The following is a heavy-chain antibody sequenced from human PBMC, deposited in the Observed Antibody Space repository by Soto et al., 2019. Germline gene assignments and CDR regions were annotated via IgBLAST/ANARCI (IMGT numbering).Heavy chain of an antibody. J-gene: IGHJ6*02. V-gene: IGHV3-49*05. CDR3: AKDRWDGDYVPYYYGMDV. Sequence: EVQLVESGGGLVKPGRSLRLSCTASGFTFGDYAMSWFRQAPGKGLEWVGFIRSKAYGGTTEYAASVKGRFTISRDNSKNTLYLQMNSLRAEDTAVYYCAKDRWDGDYVPYYYGMDVWGQGTTVTVSS. CDR1: GFTFGDYA. CDR2: IRSKAYGGTT. D-gene: IGHD4-17*01.